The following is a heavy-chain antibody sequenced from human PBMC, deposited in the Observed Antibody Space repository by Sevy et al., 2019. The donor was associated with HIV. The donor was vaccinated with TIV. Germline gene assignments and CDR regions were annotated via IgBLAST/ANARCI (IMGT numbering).Heavy chain of an antibody. CDR1: GDTLNTYS. CDR3: AVREAAAGPDY. Sequence: ASVKVSCKASGDTLNTYSITWVRQAPGQGLEWMGGIIPIFRKADYQQNFQGRVTVTADKSTSTVYLYLSSLRYDDTAVYYCAVREAAAGPDYWGQGTLVTVSS. D-gene: IGHD6-13*01. V-gene: IGHV1-69*06. J-gene: IGHJ4*02. CDR2: IIPIFRKA.